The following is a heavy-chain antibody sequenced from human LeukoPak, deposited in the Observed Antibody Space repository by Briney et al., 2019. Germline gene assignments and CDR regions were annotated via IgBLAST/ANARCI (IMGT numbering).Heavy chain of an antibody. CDR1: GFTFSSYS. V-gene: IGHV3-21*01. D-gene: IGHD6-19*01. J-gene: IGHJ5*02. Sequence: NPGGSLRLSCAASGFTFSSYSMNWVRQAPGKGLEWVSSISSSSSYIYYADSVKGRFTISRDNAKNSLYLQMNSLRAEDTAVYYCARDEAVAGWFDPWGQGTLVTASS. CDR3: ARDEAVAGWFDP. CDR2: ISSSSSYI.